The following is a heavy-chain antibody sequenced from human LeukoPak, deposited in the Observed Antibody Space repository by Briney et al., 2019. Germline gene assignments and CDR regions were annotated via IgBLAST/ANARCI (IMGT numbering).Heavy chain of an antibody. CDR2: MNPNSGNT. V-gene: IGHV1-8*02. CDR1: GYTFTSYG. D-gene: IGHD3-22*01. J-gene: IGHJ4*02. CDR3: ARGTRHYDSSGYLFDY. Sequence: ASVKVSCKASGYTFTSYGISWVRQAPGQGLEWMGWMNPNSGNTGYAQKFQGRVTMTRNTSISTAYMELSSLRSEDTAVYYCARGTRHYDSSGYLFDYWGQGTLVTVSS.